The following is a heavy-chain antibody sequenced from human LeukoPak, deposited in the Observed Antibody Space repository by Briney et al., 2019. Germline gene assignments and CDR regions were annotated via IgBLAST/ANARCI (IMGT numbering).Heavy chain of an antibody. CDR2: IIPIFGTA. J-gene: IGHJ4*02. V-gene: IGHV1-69*05. CDR3: ARDKSPYSGSYYY. CDR1: GYTFTGYY. Sequence: ASVKVSCKASGYTFTGYYMHWVRQAPGQGLEWMGGIIPIFGTANYAQKFQGRVTITTDESTSTAYMELSSLRSEDTAVYYCARDKSPYSGSYYYWGQGTLVTVSS. D-gene: IGHD1-26*01.